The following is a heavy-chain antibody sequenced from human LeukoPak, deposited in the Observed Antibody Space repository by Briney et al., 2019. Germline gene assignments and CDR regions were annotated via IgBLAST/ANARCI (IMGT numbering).Heavy chain of an antibody. V-gene: IGHV1-8*01. Sequence: ASVKVSCKASGYTFTSYDINWVRQATGQGLEWMGWMNPNSGNTGYAQKFQGRVAMTRNTSISTAYMELSSLRSEDTAVYYCARVTYSSSWYVDYWGQGTLVTVSS. J-gene: IGHJ4*02. CDR3: ARVTYSSSWYVDY. CDR2: MNPNSGNT. CDR1: GYTFTSYD. D-gene: IGHD6-13*01.